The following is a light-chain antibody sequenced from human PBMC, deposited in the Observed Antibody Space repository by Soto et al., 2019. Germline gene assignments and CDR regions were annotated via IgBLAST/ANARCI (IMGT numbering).Light chain of an antibody. CDR2: NND. V-gene: IGLV1-44*01. J-gene: IGLJ1*01. Sequence: QSVLTQPPSASGTPWQRVTISCSGVSSNIGTNSVNWYQQLPGRAPKLLIYNNDLRPSGVPDRFSGSKSGTSASLAISGLQSEDEADYYCAAWDDSLNGFYVFGIGTKVTVL. CDR1: SSNIGTNS. CDR3: AAWDDSLNGFYV.